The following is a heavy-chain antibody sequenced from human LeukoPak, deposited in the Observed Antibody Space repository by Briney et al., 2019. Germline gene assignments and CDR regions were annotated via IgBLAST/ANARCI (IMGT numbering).Heavy chain of an antibody. D-gene: IGHD5/OR15-5a*01. V-gene: IGHV1-2*02. CDR1: GYTFTGYY. J-gene: IGHJ4*02. CDR2: INHNSGVT. CDR3: ARASCPASFDY. Sequence: ASVKVSCKTSGYTFTGYYMHWVRQAPGQGLEWMGWINHNSGVTNYAQKFQGRVTMTRDTSISTVYMDLSRVRSDDTAVYYCARASCPASFDYWGQGTLATVSS.